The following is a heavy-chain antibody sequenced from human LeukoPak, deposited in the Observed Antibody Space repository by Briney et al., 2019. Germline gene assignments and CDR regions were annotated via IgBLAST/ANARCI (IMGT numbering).Heavy chain of an antibody. Sequence: GGSLRLSCAASGFTFDDYGMSWVRQAPGKGLEWVSGINWNGGSTGYADSVEGRFTISRDNSKNTLYLQMNSLRAEATAVYYCARDSPTDSSGYYYPDYWGQGTLVTVSS. D-gene: IGHD3-22*01. V-gene: IGHV3-20*04. CDR3: ARDSPTDSSGYYYPDY. CDR2: INWNGGST. J-gene: IGHJ4*02. CDR1: GFTFDDYG.